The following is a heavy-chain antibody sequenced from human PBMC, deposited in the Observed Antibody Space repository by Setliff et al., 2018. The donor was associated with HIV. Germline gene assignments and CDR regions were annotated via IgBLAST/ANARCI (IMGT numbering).Heavy chain of an antibody. CDR3: AKDMVPGDGRVVLDY. V-gene: IGHV3-23*01. CDR2: IAGDDRST. D-gene: IGHD2-21*02. Sequence: GGSLRLSCAASGFTFSNYAMNWVRQAPGKGLEWVSSIAGDDRSTYYTDSVKGRFTISRDDSWNMVYLHMNSLKTEDTAIYFCAKDMVPGDGRVVLDYWGRGTLVTVSS. CDR1: GFTFSNYA. J-gene: IGHJ4*02.